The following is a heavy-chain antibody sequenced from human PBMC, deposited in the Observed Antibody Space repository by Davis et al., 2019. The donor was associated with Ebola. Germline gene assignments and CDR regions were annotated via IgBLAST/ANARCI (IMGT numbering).Heavy chain of an antibody. D-gene: IGHD6-13*01. CDR2: INPSGGST. CDR3: ARVGSSWYSDY. CDR1: GYTFTSYY. Sequence: AASVKVSCKASGYTFTSYYMHWVRQAPGQGLEWMGIINPSGGSTSYAQKFQGRVNMTRDTSTSTVYMELSSLRSEDTAVYYCARVGSSWYSDYWGQGTLVTVSS. J-gene: IGHJ4*02. V-gene: IGHV1-46*01.